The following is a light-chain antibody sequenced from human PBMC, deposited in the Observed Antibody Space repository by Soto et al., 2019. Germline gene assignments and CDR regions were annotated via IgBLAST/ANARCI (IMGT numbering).Light chain of an antibody. CDR2: GAS. J-gene: IGKJ5*01. CDR3: QQRSNWPPET. V-gene: IGKV3D-20*02. CDR1: QSVSSSY. Sequence: EIVLTQSPGTLSLSPGERATLSCRASQSVSSSYLAWYQQKPGQAPRLLIYGASTRATGIPARFSGSGSGTEFTLTISSLQSEDFAVYYCQQRSNWPPETFGQGTRLEIK.